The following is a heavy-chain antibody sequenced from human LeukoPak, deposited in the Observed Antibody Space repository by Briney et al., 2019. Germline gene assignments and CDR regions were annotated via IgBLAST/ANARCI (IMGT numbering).Heavy chain of an antibody. Sequence: GGSLRLSCAASGFTFDEYAMHWVRQAPGKGLEWVARLHPDGSERNYVGSVEGRFTVFGDNAKSSLFLQMHSLRVEDTAVYYCARGGYSFDYLGQGTLVTVSS. D-gene: IGHD5-12*01. CDR3: ARGGYSFDY. CDR1: GFTFDEYA. CDR2: LHPDGSER. V-gene: IGHV3-7*01. J-gene: IGHJ4*02.